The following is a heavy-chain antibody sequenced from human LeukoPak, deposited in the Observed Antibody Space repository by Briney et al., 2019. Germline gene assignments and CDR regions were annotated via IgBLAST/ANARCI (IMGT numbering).Heavy chain of an antibody. CDR1: GFTFSSDA. Sequence: QPGGSLRLSCAASGFTFSSDAMSGVRQAPGEGRGWVSAISGSGGSTYYADSVKGRFTISRDNSKNTLYLQMNSLRAEDTAVYYCAKAILTVTTCLFDYWGQGTLVTVSS. J-gene: IGHJ4*02. CDR2: ISGSGGST. D-gene: IGHD4-17*01. V-gene: IGHV3-23*01. CDR3: AKAILTVTTCLFDY.